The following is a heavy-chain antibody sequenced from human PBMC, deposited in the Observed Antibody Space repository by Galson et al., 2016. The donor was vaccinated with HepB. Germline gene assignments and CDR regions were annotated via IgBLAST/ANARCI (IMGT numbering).Heavy chain of an antibody. J-gene: IGHJ5*02. D-gene: IGHD3-22*01. CDR1: GFTFDEYA. CDR2: ISWNSDSI. V-gene: IGHV3-9*01. Sequence: SLRLSCAASGFTFDEYAMHWVRQAPGKGLEWVSGISWNSDSIGYADSVRGRFTISRGNAKNSLYLQMNSLRAEDTAVYYCARETGDYYDSRGYYSNNWFDPWGQGTLVTVSS. CDR3: ARETGDYYDSRGYYSNNWFDP.